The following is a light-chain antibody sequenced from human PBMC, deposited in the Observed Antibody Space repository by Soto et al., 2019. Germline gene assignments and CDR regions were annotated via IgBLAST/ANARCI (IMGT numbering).Light chain of an antibody. J-gene: IGLJ1*01. Sequence: QSALTQPASVSGSPGQSIAISCTGTSSEIGAYNYVSWYQQHPDKAPKLMIFDVNNRPSGVSDRFSGSKSGNTASLTISGLQAEDEADYYCSSYVSSGTYVFGTGTKVTVL. CDR3: SSYVSSGTYV. CDR1: SSEIGAYNY. V-gene: IGLV2-14*03. CDR2: DVN.